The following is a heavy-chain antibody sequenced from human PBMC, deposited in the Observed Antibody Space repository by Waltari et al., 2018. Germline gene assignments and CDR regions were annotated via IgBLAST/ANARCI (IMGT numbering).Heavy chain of an antibody. CDR2: IFYTGRT. J-gene: IGHJ4*02. CDR3: TRGDYSGKPHPLDY. Sequence: QVQLQESGPGLVKPSQTLSLTCTVSGESISSIGSYWTWIRQHPGKGLEWIGYIFYTGRTSYNPSLRSRGSISLDKSSNQFALKLTSVTAADTAMYYCTRGDYSGKPHPLDYWGQGTLVTVSS. CDR1: GESISSIGSY. V-gene: IGHV4-31*03. D-gene: IGHD4-4*01.